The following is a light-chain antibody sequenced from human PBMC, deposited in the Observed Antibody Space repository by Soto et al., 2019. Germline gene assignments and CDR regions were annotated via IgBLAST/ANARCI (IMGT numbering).Light chain of an antibody. CDR2: GAS. J-gene: IGKJ1*01. CDR3: QQYNNWPPMA. CDR1: QSVSSN. Sequence: EIVMTQSPATLSVSPGERATLSCRASQSVSSNLAWYQQKPGQAPRLLIYGASTRATGIPARFSGSGSGTDFPLTIRSLQSEDFPVYYCQQYNNWPPMAFGQGTKVEIK. V-gene: IGKV3-15*01.